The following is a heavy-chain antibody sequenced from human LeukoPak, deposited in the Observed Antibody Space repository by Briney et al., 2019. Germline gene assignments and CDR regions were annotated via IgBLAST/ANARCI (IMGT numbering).Heavy chain of an antibody. CDR1: GGTFSSYA. CDR3: ARDYGRRGSLVVVTNWFDP. V-gene: IGHV1-18*01. CDR2: ISAYNGNT. D-gene: IGHD3-22*01. Sequence: GSSVKVSCKASGGTFSSYAISWVRQAPGQGLEWMGWISAYNGNTNYAQKPQGRVTMTTDTFTSTAYMELRSLRSDDTAVYYCARDYGRRGSLVVVTNWFDPWGQGTLVTVSS. J-gene: IGHJ5*02.